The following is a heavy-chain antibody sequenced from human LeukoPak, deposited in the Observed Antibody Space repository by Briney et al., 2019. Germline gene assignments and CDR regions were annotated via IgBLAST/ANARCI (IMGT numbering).Heavy chain of an antibody. Sequence: SETLSLTRTVSGGSISSGSYFWNWIRQPAGKGLEWIGRIHTTGSTYYNPSLKSRVTISADTSKNQISLSLSSVTAADTAVYYCARKEYSNSKFDYWGQGTLVTVSS. CDR2: IHTTGST. D-gene: IGHD2/OR15-2a*01. V-gene: IGHV4-61*02. J-gene: IGHJ4*02. CDR1: GGSISSGSYF. CDR3: ARKEYSNSKFDY.